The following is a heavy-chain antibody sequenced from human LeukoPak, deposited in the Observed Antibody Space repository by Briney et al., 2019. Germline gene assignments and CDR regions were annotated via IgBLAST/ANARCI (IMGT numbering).Heavy chain of an antibody. CDR2: ISYDGSNK. Sequence: PGGSLRLSCAASGFTFCSYGMHWVRQAPGKGLEWVAVISYDGSNKYYADSVKGRFTISRDNSKNTLYLQMNSLRAEDTAVYYCATGFYGDDGRYRRSGYYRWGGYFDYWGQGTLVTVSS. CDR1: GFTFCSYG. J-gene: IGHJ4*02. D-gene: IGHD3-22*01. CDR3: ATGFYGDDGRYRRSGYYRWGGYFDY. V-gene: IGHV3-30*03.